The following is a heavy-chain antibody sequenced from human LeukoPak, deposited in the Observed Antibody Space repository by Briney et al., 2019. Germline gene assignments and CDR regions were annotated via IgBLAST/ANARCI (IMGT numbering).Heavy chain of an antibody. CDR1: GDSISSYY. CDR3: ARGDYYGSGSYLGYYYYYYGMDV. J-gene: IGHJ6*01. Sequence: SETLSLTCTVSGDSISSYYWSCIRQPPRTGLEWIGYIFYIGDTNYNPSLKSRVTISVDTSKNQFSLKLSSVTAADTGVYYCARGDYYGSGSYLGYYYYYYGMDVWGEGSTVTVSS. V-gene: IGHV4-59*01. CDR2: IFYIGDT. D-gene: IGHD3-10*01.